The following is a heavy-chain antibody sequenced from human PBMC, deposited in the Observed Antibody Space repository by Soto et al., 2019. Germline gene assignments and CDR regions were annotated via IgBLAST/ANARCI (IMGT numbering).Heavy chain of an antibody. V-gene: IGHV4-30-4*01. J-gene: IGHJ5*02. CDR3: ARLVFVVVVAATGFWFVP. D-gene: IGHD2-15*01. Sequence: ASETLSLTCTVSGGSISSGDYYWSWIRQPPGKGLEWIGYIYYSGSTYYNPSLKSRVTISVDTSKNQFSLKLSSVTAADTAVYYCARLVFVVVVAATGFWFVPWGRGTLVIVSS. CDR1: GGSISSGDYY. CDR2: IYYSGST.